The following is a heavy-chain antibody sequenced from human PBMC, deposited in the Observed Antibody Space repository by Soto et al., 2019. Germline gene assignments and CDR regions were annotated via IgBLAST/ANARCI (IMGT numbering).Heavy chain of an antibody. Sequence: QVQLVQSGAEVKKPGASVKVSCKASGYTFTSYYMHWVRQAPGQGLEWMGIINPSGGSTSYAQKFQGRVTMTRDTSTSTVYMELSSLRSEDTAVYYCARGHDILTSYYSGWFDPWGQGTLVTVSS. D-gene: IGHD3-9*01. CDR3: ARGHDILTSYYSGWFDP. CDR1: GYTFTSYY. CDR2: INPSGGST. J-gene: IGHJ5*02. V-gene: IGHV1-46*03.